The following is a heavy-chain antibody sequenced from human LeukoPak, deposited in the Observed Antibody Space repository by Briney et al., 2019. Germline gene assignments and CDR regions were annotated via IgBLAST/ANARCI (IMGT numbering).Heavy chain of an antibody. J-gene: IGHJ6*03. CDR3: AKDFLAAAGTYYYYYMDV. CDR1: GFTFSSYG. Sequence: GGSLRLSCAASGFTFSSYGMHWVRQAPGKGLEWVAFIRYDGSNKYYADSVKGRFTTSRDNSKNTLYLQMNSLRAEDTAVYYCAKDFLAAAGTYYYYYMDVWGKGTTVTISS. D-gene: IGHD6-13*01. CDR2: IRYDGSNK. V-gene: IGHV3-30*02.